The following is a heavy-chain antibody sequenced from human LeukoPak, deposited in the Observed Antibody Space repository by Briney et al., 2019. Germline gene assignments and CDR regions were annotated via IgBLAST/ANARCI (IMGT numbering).Heavy chain of an antibody. CDR2: IYTSGST. D-gene: IGHD5-18*01. Sequence: SETLSLTCTVSGGSISSYYWSWIRQPAGKGLEWIGRIYTSGSTNYNPSLKSRVTISVDTSKNQFSLKLSSVTAADTAVYYCARDYSTAMVTSYMDVWGKGTTVTISS. CDR1: GGSISSYY. CDR3: ARDYSTAMVTSYMDV. V-gene: IGHV4-4*07. J-gene: IGHJ6*03.